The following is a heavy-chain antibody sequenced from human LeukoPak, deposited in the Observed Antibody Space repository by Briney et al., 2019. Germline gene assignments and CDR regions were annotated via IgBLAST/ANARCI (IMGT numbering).Heavy chain of an antibody. J-gene: IGHJ4*02. Sequence: PGGSLRLSCAASGFTFSSYGMHWVRQAPGKGLEWVAVISYDGSNKYYADSVKGRFTISRDNAKNSLYLQMNSLRAEDTAVYYCARLLVYNSGVEAFDHWGQGTLVTVSS. D-gene: IGHD1-20*01. CDR3: ARLLVYNSGVEAFDH. V-gene: IGHV3-30*03. CDR2: ISYDGSNK. CDR1: GFTFSSYG.